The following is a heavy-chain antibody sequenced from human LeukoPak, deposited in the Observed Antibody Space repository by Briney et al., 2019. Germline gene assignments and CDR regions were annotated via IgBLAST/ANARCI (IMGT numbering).Heavy chain of an antibody. CDR1: GYTLTELS. CDR2: FDPEDGET. V-gene: IGHV1-24*01. Sequence: GASVKVSCKVSGYTLTELSMHWVRQAPGKGLEWMGGFDPEDGETIYAQKFQGRVTMTEDTSTDTAYMELSRLRSDDTAVYYCARRYCSGGSCSYASHALDYWGQGTLVTVSS. D-gene: IGHD2-15*01. CDR3: ARRYCSGGSCSYASHALDY. J-gene: IGHJ4*02.